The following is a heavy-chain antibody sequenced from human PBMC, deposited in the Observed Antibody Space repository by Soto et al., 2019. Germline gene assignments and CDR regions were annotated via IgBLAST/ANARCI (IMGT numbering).Heavy chain of an antibody. V-gene: IGHV4-39*01. CDR1: GGSISSSSYY. CDR3: AGGGSGYYFFDY. CDR2: IYYSGST. Sequence: QLQLQESGPGLVKPSETLSLTCTVSGGSISSSSYYWGWIRQPPGKGLEWIGSIYYSGSTYYNPSLKSGVTISLDTSKNQFSLKLSSVTAADTAVYYCAGGGSGYYFFDYWGQGTLVTVSS. D-gene: IGHD3-3*01. J-gene: IGHJ4*02.